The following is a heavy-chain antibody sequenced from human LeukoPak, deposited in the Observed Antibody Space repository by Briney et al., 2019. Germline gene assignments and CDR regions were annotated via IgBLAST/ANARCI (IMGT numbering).Heavy chain of an antibody. CDR1: GFTFSGNW. D-gene: IGHD5-24*01. CDR2: INPDGSQK. V-gene: IGHV3-7*01. CDR3: AKLLGTATTYAS. Sequence: PGGSLTLSCEASGFTFSGNWMSWVRQAPGKGLEWVASINPDGSQKLYVDSVKGRFTISRDNTKSSLYLQMNSLGAEDTAMYYCAKLLGTATTYASWGQGTRVTVSS. J-gene: IGHJ5*02.